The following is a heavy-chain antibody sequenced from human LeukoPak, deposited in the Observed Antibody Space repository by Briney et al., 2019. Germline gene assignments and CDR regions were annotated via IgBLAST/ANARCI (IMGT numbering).Heavy chain of an antibody. CDR1: GFTVSSNY. V-gene: IGHV3-23*01. D-gene: IGHD2-2*01. Sequence: TGGSLRLSCAASGFTVSSNYMSWVRQAPGKGLEWVSAICGSDGSRYYADSVKGRFTISRDNSKNTLYLQMNSLRGEDTAVYYCAKGGSPSCYSSSGYWGQGTLVTVSS. CDR2: ICGSDGSR. CDR3: AKGGSPSCYSSSGY. J-gene: IGHJ4*02.